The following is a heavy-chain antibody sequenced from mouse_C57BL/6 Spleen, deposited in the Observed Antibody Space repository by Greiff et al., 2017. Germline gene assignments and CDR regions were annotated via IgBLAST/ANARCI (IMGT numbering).Heavy chain of an antibody. Sequence: VKLQESGAELVKPGASVKISCKASGYAFSSYWMNWVKQRPGKGLEWIGQIYPGDGDTNYNGKFKGKATLTADKSPSTAYMQLSSLTSEDSAVYFCARSDYYGSSYDYAMDYWGQGTSVTVSS. D-gene: IGHD1-1*01. V-gene: IGHV1-80*01. J-gene: IGHJ4*01. CDR2: IYPGDGDT. CDR1: GYAFSSYW. CDR3: ARSDYYGSSYDYAMDY.